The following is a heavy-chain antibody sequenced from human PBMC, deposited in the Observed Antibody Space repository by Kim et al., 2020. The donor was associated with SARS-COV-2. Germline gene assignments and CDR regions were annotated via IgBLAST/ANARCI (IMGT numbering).Heavy chain of an antibody. J-gene: IGHJ3*02. V-gene: IGHV3-33*01. Sequence: GGSLRLSCAASGFTFSSYGMHWVRQAPGKGLEWVAVIWYDGSNKYYADSVKGRFTISRDNSKNTLYLQMNSLRAEDTAVYYCARVVVVAATPAFDIWGQRTMDTVSS. CDR2: IWYDGSNK. CDR1: GFTFSSYG. CDR3: ARVVVVAATPAFDI. D-gene: IGHD2-15*01.